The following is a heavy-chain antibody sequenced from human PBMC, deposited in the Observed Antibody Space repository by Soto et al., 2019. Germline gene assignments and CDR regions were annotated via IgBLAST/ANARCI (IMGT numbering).Heavy chain of an antibody. CDR1: GFTFSSYS. CDR2: IWYDGSNK. Sequence: QVQLVESGGGVVQPGRSLRLSCAASGFTFSSYSMHWVRQAPGKGLEWVAVIWYDGSNKYYADSVKGRFTISRDNSKNTLYLQMNSLRAEDTAVYYCARGGVATIGDLDYWGQGTLVTVSS. V-gene: IGHV3-33*01. CDR3: ARGGVATIGDLDY. D-gene: IGHD5-12*01. J-gene: IGHJ4*02.